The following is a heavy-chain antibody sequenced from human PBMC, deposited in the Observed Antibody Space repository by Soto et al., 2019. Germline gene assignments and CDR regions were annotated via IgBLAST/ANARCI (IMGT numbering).Heavy chain of an antibody. CDR1: GFTFSSSE. J-gene: IGHJ3*01. CDR3: ARRARR. D-gene: IGHD1-26*01. Sequence: EVQLVESGGGLIQPGGSLRLSCAASGFTFSSSEMYWVRQAPGKGLEWVSYIHPSGQPIFYADSVKGRFTISRDNDKNSLHLQMSSLRAEDSAVYYCARRARRWGQGTMVTVSS. CDR2: IHPSGQPI. V-gene: IGHV3-48*03.